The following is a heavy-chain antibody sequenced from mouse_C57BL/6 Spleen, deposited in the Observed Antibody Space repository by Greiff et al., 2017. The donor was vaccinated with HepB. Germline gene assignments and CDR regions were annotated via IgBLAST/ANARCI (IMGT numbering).Heavy chain of an antibody. CDR1: GYAFTNYL. CDR3: ARSVGTKGVIDY. V-gene: IGHV1-54*01. CDR2: INPGSGGT. J-gene: IGHJ2*01. D-gene: IGHD4-1*01. Sequence: VQLQESGAELVRPGTSVKVSCKASGYAFTNYLIEWVKQRPGQGLEWIGVINPGSGGTNYNEKFKGKATLTADKSSSTAYMQLSSLTSEDSAVYFCARSVGTKGVIDYWGQGTTLTVSS.